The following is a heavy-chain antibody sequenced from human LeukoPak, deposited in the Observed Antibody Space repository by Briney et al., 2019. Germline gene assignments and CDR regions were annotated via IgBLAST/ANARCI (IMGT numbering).Heavy chain of an antibody. CDR1: GDSVSSNSAA. Sequence: SQTLSLTCAISGDSVSSNSAAWNRIRQSPSRGLEWLGRTYYRSKWYNDYAVSVKSRITINPDTSKNQFSLQLNSVTPEDTAVYYCARVTIAVAGIFDYWGQGTLVTVSS. CDR2: TYYRSKWYN. D-gene: IGHD6-19*01. V-gene: IGHV6-1*01. CDR3: ARVTIAVAGIFDY. J-gene: IGHJ4*02.